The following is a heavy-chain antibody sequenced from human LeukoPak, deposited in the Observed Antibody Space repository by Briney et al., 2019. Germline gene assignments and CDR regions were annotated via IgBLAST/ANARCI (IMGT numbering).Heavy chain of an antibody. CDR3: ASPPRDTAMPLDY. CDR1: GGTFSSYA. D-gene: IGHD5-18*01. J-gene: IGHJ4*02. V-gene: IGHV1-69*04. Sequence: SLKVSCKPSGGTFSSYAISSGRQAPGQGGEWRGRIIPILGIANYAQTFQGGVTTTADRSTSTAYMELSSLRSEDTAVYYCASPPRDTAMPLDYWGQGTLVTASS. CDR2: IIPILGIA.